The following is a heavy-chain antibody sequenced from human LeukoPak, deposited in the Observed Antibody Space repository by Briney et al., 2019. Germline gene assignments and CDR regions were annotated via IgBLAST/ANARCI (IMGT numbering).Heavy chain of an antibody. D-gene: IGHD1-1*01. V-gene: IGHV3-30-3*01. CDR3: ARPRGTTGTTADY. CDR1: GFTFSSYA. CDR2: ISYDGSNK. Sequence: GGSLRLSCAASGFTFSSYAMHWVRQAPGKGLEWVAVISYDGSNKYYADSVKGRFTISRDNAKNSLYLQMNSLRAEDTAVYYCARPRGTTGTTADYWGQGTLVTVSS. J-gene: IGHJ4*02.